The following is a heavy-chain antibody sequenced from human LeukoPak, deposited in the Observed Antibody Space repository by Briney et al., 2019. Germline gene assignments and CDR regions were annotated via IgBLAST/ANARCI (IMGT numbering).Heavy chain of an antibody. V-gene: IGHV1-18*01. J-gene: IGHJ1*01. CDR3: SRGAHEREYFQH. CDR2: ISAYNGNT. CDR1: GYTFTIYG. Sequence: ASVKVSCKASGYTFTIYGINWVRQAPGQGLEWMGWISAYNGNTIYAQNLQDRVTMTTDTSTNTAYMELRSLRSDDSAVYYCSRGAHEREYFQHWGQGTLVTVSS.